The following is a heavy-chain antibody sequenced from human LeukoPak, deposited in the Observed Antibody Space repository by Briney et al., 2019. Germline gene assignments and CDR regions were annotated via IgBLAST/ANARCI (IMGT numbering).Heavy chain of an antibody. CDR3: AAGRDIAVAGPGGYFDY. J-gene: IGHJ4*02. V-gene: IGHV3-11*01. CDR1: GFSVGSND. D-gene: IGHD6-19*01. CDR2: ISPGGNTI. Sequence: PGGSLRLSCAASGFSVGSNDINWVRQAPGKGLEWVSYISPGGNTIYFADSVNGRFTLSRDSARNSLSLQMNSLTAEDTAVYYCAAGRDIAVAGPGGYFDYWGRGTLVTVSS.